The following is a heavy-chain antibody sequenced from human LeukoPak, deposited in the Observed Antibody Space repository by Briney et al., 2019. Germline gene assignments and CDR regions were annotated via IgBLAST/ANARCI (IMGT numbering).Heavy chain of an antibody. CDR2: ISAYIGNT. J-gene: IGHJ5*02. Sequence: ASVKVSCKASGYTFTSYGISWVRQAPGQGLEWMGWISAYIGNTNYAQKLQGRVTMTTDTSTSTAYMELRNLRSDDTAVYCCARTYGSGSDDGFDPWGQGTLVTVSS. CDR1: GYTFTSYG. CDR3: ARTYGSGSDDGFDP. V-gene: IGHV1-18*01. D-gene: IGHD3-10*01.